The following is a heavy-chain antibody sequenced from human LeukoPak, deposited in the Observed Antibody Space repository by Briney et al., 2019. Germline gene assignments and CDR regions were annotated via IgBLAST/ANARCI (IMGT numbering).Heavy chain of an antibody. D-gene: IGHD5-24*01. V-gene: IGHV3-20*04. Sequence: PGGSLRLSCAASGFTFDDYGMTWVRQAPGKGLEWVSAINWNGGSTGYADSVKGRFTISRDNSKNTLYLQMGSLRAEDVAVYYCARGGDGYPFDYWGQGTLVTVSS. CDR3: ARGGDGYPFDY. J-gene: IGHJ4*02. CDR2: INWNGGST. CDR1: GFTFDDYG.